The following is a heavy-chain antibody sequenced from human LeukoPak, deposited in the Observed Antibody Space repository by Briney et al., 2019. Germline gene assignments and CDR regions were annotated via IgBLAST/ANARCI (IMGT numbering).Heavy chain of an antibody. V-gene: IGHV3-23*01. CDR1: GFTFSMYA. CDR3: AKDSVGVAGPDY. J-gene: IGHJ4*02. D-gene: IGHD6-19*01. Sequence: PGGSLRLSCAASGFTFSMYAMSWVRQAPGKGLEWVSVISVDGGGTYYADSVKGRFTISRDNSKSTLYLQMNSLRDEDTAVYYCAKDSVGVAGPDYWGQGSLVTVSS. CDR2: ISVDGGGT.